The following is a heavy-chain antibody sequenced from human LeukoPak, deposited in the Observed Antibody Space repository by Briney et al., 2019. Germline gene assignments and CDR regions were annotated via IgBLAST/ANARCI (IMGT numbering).Heavy chain of an antibody. Sequence: SGGSLRLSCVASGVTFSRYAINWVRQAPGKGLEWVSAISATGRRTDYAGSVKGRFSISRDNSKNTLYLQMHSLRAEDTAVYYCAINLRGGYNYGHGDYWGQGTLVTVPS. CDR3: AINLRGGYNYGHGDY. J-gene: IGHJ4*02. CDR1: GVTFSRYA. V-gene: IGHV3-23*01. CDR2: ISATGRRT. D-gene: IGHD5-18*01.